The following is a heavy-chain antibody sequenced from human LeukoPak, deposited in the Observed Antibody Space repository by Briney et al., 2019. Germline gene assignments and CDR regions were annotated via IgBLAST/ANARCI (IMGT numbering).Heavy chain of an antibody. D-gene: IGHD1-26*01. V-gene: IGHV3-30*03. CDR2: ISYDGSNK. Sequence: GGSLRLSCAASGFTFSSYGMHWVRQAPGKGLEWVAVISYDGSNKYYADSVRGRFTISGDNSKNTLYLQMNSLRAEDMAVYYCATTLDRIVGATHFDYWGQGTLVTVSS. J-gene: IGHJ4*02. CDR1: GFTFSSYG. CDR3: ATTLDRIVGATHFDY.